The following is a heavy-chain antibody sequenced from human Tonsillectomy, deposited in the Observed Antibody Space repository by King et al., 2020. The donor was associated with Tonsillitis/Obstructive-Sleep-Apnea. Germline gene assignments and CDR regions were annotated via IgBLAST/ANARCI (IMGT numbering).Heavy chain of an antibody. CDR2: ISTYNGKT. Sequence: QLVQSGAEVKKPGASVKVSCKASGYTFTNYGISWVRQAPGQGLEWMGWISTYNGKTNYAQKLQGRVTMTRDTSTSTAYMELRSLRSDDTAVYYFACAQPFRYSANEAFDYWGQGTLVTVSS. J-gene: IGHJ4*02. D-gene: IGHD4-11*01. CDR1: GYTFTNYG. V-gene: IGHV1-18*01. CDR3: ACAQPFRYSANEAFDY.